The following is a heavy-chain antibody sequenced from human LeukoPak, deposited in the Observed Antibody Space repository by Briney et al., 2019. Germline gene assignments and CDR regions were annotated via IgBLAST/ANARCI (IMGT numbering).Heavy chain of an antibody. CDR2: IYHSGST. V-gene: IGHV4-30-2*01. D-gene: IGHD1-14*01. Sequence: PSQTLSLTCAVSGGSISSGGYSWSWIRQPPGKGLEWIGYIYHSGSTYYNPSLKSRVTMSVDTSKNQFSLKLSSVTAADTAVYFCARGVRDPPGYYYYMDVWGKGTTVTISS. CDR1: GGSISSGGYS. J-gene: IGHJ6*03. CDR3: ARGVRDPPGYYYYMDV.